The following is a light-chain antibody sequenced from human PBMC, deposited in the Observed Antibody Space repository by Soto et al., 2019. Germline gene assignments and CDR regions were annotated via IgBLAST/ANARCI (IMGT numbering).Light chain of an antibody. CDR3: CSYAGPSTFVI. CDR2: GVS. V-gene: IGLV2-23*02. CDR1: YSDVGSWNL. Sequence: SVLTQPTSVSRSPGQSITISCTGTYSDVGSWNLVSWYQQYPGKAPKLVIFGVSDLPSGISDRFSGSKSGNTASRTIFGLQAEDEAVYYCCSYAGPSTFVIFGGGTKLTVL. J-gene: IGLJ2*01.